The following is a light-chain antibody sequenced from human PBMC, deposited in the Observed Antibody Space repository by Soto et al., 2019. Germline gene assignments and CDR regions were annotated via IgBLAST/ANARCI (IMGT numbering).Light chain of an antibody. CDR3: CSYAGSSTGVV. Sequence: QSALTQPASVSGSPGQSITISCTGTSSDVGSYNLVSWYQQHPGKAPKLMIYEGSKRPSGVSNRFSGSKSGNTASLTISGLQAEDEADYYCCSYAGSSTGVVSGGGTKLTVL. J-gene: IGLJ2*01. CDR2: EGS. CDR1: SSDVGSYNL. V-gene: IGLV2-23*01.